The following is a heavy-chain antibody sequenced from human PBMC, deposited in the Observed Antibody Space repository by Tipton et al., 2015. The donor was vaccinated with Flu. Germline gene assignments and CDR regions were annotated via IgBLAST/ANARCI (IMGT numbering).Heavy chain of an antibody. D-gene: IGHD4/OR15-4a*01. CDR1: GASISDFC. V-gene: IGHV4-59*01. J-gene: IGHJ6*02. CDR2: ISYNGSP. CDR3: AKDDCGAGPFYNGMDV. Sequence: TLSLTCSVSGASISDFCWSWIRQPPGKGLEWIAYISYNGSPNFHPSLKSRVAISVNTSKNDFSLSPTSVTGADTAVYYCAKDDCGAGPFYNGMDVWGQGTTVTVSS.